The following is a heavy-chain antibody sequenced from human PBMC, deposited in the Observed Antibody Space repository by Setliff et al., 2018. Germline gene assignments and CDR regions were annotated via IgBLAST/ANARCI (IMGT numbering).Heavy chain of an antibody. CDR2: ISAYNDNT. CDR3: ARINFYVSSGYYYAPDY. Sequence: ASVKVSCKASGYMFKSYGINWMRQAPGQGFEWMGWISAYNDNTKSAQKFQGRITMTTDTSTSTAYMELRSLRPDDTAVYYCARINFYVSSGYYYAPDYWGQGTLVTVSS. D-gene: IGHD3-22*01. J-gene: IGHJ4*02. CDR1: GYMFKSYG. V-gene: IGHV1-18*04.